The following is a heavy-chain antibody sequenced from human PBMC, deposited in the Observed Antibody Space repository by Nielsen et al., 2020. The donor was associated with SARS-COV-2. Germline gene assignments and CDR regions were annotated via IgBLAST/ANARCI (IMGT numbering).Heavy chain of an antibody. CDR3: ARGSDEGLAL. V-gene: IGHV4-59*13. CDR1: GGSFSDSH. J-gene: IGHJ4*02. Sequence: SETLSLTCTVSGGSFSDSHWSWIRQPPGKRLEWIGYIYYSGSAKYNPSLKSRVTISVDTSRNQFSLKLTSVTAADTAVYYCARGSDEGLALWGQGTLVTVSS. CDR2: IYYSGSA. D-gene: IGHD3-3*01.